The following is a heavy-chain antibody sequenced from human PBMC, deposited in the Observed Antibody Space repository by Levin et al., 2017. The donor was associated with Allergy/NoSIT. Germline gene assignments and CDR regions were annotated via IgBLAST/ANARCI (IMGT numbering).Heavy chain of an antibody. CDR1: GFTFSSYA. J-gene: IGHJ4*02. CDR3: AKFLANCGGDCYTHFDY. CDR2: ISGSGGST. D-gene: IGHD2-21*02. V-gene: IGHV3-23*01. Sequence: GESLKISCAASGFTFSSYAMSWVRQAPGKGLEWVSAISGSGGSTYYADSVKGRFTISRDNSKNTLYLQMNSLRAEDTAVYYCAKFLANCGGDCYTHFDYWGQGTLVTVSS.